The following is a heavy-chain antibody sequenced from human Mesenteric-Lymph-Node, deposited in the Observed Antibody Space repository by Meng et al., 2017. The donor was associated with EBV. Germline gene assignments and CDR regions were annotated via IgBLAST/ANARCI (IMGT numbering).Heavy chain of an antibody. Sequence: QVQVQQWGAGLLKPSETPSLTCAVYGGSFSGYYWSWIRQPPGKGLEWIGEINHSGSTNYNPSLKSRVTISVDTSKNQFSLKLSSVTAADTAVYYCARGVYYGDYAFGYWGQGTLVTVSS. V-gene: IGHV4-34*01. CDR1: GGSFSGYY. D-gene: IGHD4-17*01. CDR3: ARGVYYGDYAFGY. CDR2: INHSGST. J-gene: IGHJ4*02.